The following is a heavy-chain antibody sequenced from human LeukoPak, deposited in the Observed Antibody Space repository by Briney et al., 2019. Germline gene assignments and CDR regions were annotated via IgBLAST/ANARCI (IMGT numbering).Heavy chain of an antibody. D-gene: IGHD1-26*01. V-gene: IGHV3-69-1*01. Sequence: GGSLRLSCAASGFTFSDYYMGSSNTIYSADSVKGRFTISRDNSKNTLYLQMNSLRAEDTAVYYCARGGSYLSAFDIWGQGTMVTVSS. CDR2: SSNTI. CDR3: ARGGSYLSAFDI. J-gene: IGHJ3*02. CDR1: GFTFSDYY.